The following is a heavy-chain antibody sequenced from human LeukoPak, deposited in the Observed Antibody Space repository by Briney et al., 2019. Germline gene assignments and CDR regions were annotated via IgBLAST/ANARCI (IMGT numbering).Heavy chain of an antibody. V-gene: IGHV3-20*04. CDR1: GFTFDDYG. CDR2: INWNGGST. D-gene: IGHD1-26*01. J-gene: IGHJ6*03. CDR3: ARDPYSGNYYGNHYYYYMDV. Sequence: GGSLRLSCAASGFTFDDYGMSWVRQAPGKGLEWVSGINWNGGSTGYADSEKGRFTISRDNAKNSLYLQMDSLGPDDTAVYYCARDPYSGNYYGNHYYYYMDVWGKGTTVTISS.